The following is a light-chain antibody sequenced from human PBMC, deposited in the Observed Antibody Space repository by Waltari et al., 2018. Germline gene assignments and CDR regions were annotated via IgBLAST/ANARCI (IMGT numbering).Light chain of an antibody. J-gene: IGKJ2*01. CDR3: QHRSDWPLYT. CDR2: DSS. V-gene: IGKV3-11*01. CDR1: QTVRGY. Sequence: EIVLPQSPATLSLSQGESATLSCRASQTVRGYLAWYHHKLGQAPRLLMSDSSKRATGIPARFSGSGSGTDFTLIITSLEPEDFAVYYCQHRSDWPLYTFGQGTKLELK.